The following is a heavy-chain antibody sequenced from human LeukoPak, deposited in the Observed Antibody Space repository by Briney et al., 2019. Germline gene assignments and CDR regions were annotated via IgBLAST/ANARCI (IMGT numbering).Heavy chain of an antibody. CDR3: AKSSAGKFDY. CDR2: IWYDGSNK. V-gene: IGHV3-33*06. Sequence: PGGSLRLSCAASGFTFSSYAMHWVRQAPGKGLEWVAVIWYDGSNKYYADSVKGRFTISRDNSKNTLYLQMNSLRAEDTAVYYCAKSSAGKFDYWGQGTLVTVSS. D-gene: IGHD6-13*01. CDR1: GFTFSSYA. J-gene: IGHJ4*02.